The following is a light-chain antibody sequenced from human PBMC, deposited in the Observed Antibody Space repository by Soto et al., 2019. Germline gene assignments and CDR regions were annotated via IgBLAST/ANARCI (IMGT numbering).Light chain of an antibody. J-gene: IGLJ3*02. CDR2: RNN. Sequence: QSVLPQPPSASGTPGQRVTISCSGSSSNIGNNFVYWYQHLPGTAPKLLIYRNNQRPSGVPDRFSGSKSGTSASLAISGLRSEYEADYFCAAWDDSLSAWVFGGGTKLTVL. CDR1: SSNIGNNF. CDR3: AAWDDSLSAWV. V-gene: IGLV1-47*01.